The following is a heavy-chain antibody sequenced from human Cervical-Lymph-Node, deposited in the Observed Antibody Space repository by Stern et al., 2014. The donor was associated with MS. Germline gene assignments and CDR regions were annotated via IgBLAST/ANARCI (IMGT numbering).Heavy chain of an antibody. D-gene: IGHD6-13*01. V-gene: IGHV3-48*01. CDR2: LSGSSSTI. CDR3: ARGGSSWYVGYFDY. CDR1: GFTFSSYS. Sequence: EVQLVESEGGLVQPGGSLRLSCAASGFTFSSYSMNWVRQTPGKGLEWISYLSGSSSTIYYADSVKGRFTISRDNAKNSLYLQMNSLRAEDTAVYYCARGGSSWYVGYFDYWGQGTLVTVSS. J-gene: IGHJ4*02.